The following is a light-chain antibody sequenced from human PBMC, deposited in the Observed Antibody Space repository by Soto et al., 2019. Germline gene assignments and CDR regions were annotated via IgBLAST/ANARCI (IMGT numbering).Light chain of an antibody. V-gene: IGKV3D-15*01. Sequence: EIVLTQSPATLSLSPGERATLSCRASESVSTFLAWYQQKPGQAPRLLIYEASSRATGIPARFSGGGSGTEFTLTISSLQSEDFAVYYCQQYNNWPRTFGQGTKVDIK. J-gene: IGKJ1*01. CDR3: QQYNNWPRT. CDR2: EAS. CDR1: ESVSTF.